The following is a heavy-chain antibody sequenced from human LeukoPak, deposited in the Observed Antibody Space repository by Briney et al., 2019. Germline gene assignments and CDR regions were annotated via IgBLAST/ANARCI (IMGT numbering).Heavy chain of an antibody. V-gene: IGHV1-3*01. Sequence: ASVKVSCKASGYTFTSYAMHWVRQAPGQRLEWMGWINAGYGNTKYSQKFQGRVTITRDTSASTAYMELSSLRSEDTAVYYCARGGDYDRVFDPWGQGTLVTVSS. D-gene: IGHD3-22*01. CDR1: GYTFTSYA. CDR2: INAGYGNT. J-gene: IGHJ5*02. CDR3: ARGGDYDRVFDP.